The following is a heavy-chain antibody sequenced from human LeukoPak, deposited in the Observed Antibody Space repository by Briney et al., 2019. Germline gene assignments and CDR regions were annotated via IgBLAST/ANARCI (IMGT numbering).Heavy chain of an antibody. J-gene: IGHJ3*02. V-gene: IGHV3-48*04. CDR1: GFTFSSYS. D-gene: IGHD6-13*01. CDR3: ARVGIAAAGPGSHAFDI. Sequence: GGSLRLSCAASGFTFSSYSMNWVRQAPGKGLEWVSYISSSSSTIYYADSVKGRFTISRDNAKNSLYLQMNSLRAEDTAVYYCARVGIAAAGPGSHAFDIWGQGTMVTVSS. CDR2: ISSSSSTI.